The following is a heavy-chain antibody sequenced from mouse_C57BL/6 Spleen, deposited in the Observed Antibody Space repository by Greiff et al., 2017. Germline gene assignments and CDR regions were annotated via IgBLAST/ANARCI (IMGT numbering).Heavy chain of an antibody. V-gene: IGHV1-72*01. Sequence: QVQLQQPGAELVKPGASVKLSCKASGYTFTSYWMHWVKQRPGRGLEWNGRIDPNSGGTKYNEKFKSKATLTVDKPSSTAYMQLSSLTSEDSAVYYCARTSYYSNYVYFDYWGQGTTLTVSS. D-gene: IGHD2-5*01. J-gene: IGHJ2*01. CDR1: GYTFTSYW. CDR2: IDPNSGGT. CDR3: ARTSYYSNYVYFDY.